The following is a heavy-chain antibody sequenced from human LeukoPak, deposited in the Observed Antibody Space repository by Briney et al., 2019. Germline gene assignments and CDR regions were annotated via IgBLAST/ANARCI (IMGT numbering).Heavy chain of an antibody. D-gene: IGHD3-10*01. V-gene: IGHV3-30*04. CDR1: GFTFSSYA. CDR3: ARDRYYGSGSWSYWFDP. Sequence: GGSLRLSCAASGFTFSSYAMHWVRQAPGKGLEWAAVISYDGSNKYYADSVKGRFTISRDNSKNTLYLQMNSLRAEDTAVYYCARDRYYGSGSWSYWFDPWGQGTLVTVSS. CDR2: ISYDGSNK. J-gene: IGHJ5*02.